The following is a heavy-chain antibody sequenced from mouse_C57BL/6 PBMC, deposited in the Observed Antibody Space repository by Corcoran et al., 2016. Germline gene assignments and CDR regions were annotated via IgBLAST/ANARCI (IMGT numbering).Heavy chain of an antibody. CDR1: GYSITSGYY. CDR2: ISYDGSN. D-gene: IGHD2-1*01. J-gene: IGHJ1*03. CDR3: AYGNYWYFDV. V-gene: IGHV3-6*01. Sequence: DVQLQESGPGLVKPSQSLSLTCSVTGYSITSGYYWNWIRQFPGNKLEWMGYISYDGSNNYNPSLKNRISITRDTSKNQFFLKLNSVTTEDTATYYCAYGNYWYFDVLGTGTTVTVSS.